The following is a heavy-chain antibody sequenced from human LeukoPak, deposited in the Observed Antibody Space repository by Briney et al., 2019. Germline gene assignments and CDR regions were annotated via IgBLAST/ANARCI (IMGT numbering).Heavy chain of an antibody. J-gene: IGHJ4*02. Sequence: PGGSLRLSCAASGFTFSSYWMSWVRQAPGKGLEWVANIKQDGSEKYYVDPVKGRFTISRDNAKNSLYLQMNSLRAEDTAVYYCARPGNLIYFDYWGQGTLATVSS. V-gene: IGHV3-7*01. CDR1: GFTFSSYW. CDR3: ARPGNLIYFDY. D-gene: IGHD3-10*01. CDR2: IKQDGSEK.